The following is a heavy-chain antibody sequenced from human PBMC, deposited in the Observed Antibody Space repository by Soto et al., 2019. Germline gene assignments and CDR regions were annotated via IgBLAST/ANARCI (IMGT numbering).Heavy chain of an antibody. Sequence: GASVKVSCKASGGTFSSYTISWVRQAPGQGLEWMGRIIPILGIANYAQKFQGRVTITADKSTSTAYMELSSLRSEDTAVYYCARDGGWWQGFDYWGQGTLVTVSS. CDR1: GGTFSSYT. V-gene: IGHV1-69*04. CDR2: IIPILGIA. D-gene: IGHD6-19*01. CDR3: ARDGGWWQGFDY. J-gene: IGHJ4*02.